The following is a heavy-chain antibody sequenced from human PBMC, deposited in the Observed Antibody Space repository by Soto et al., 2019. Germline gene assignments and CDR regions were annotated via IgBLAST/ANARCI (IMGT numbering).Heavy chain of an antibody. Sequence: GGSLRLSCAASGFTFDDYAMHWVRQAPGKSLEWVSGISWNSGSIGYADSVKGRFTISRDNAKNSLYLQMNSLRAEDTALYYCAKDRSIDYDFWSGSFDPWGQGTLVTVSS. CDR3: AKDRSIDYDFWSGSFDP. V-gene: IGHV3-9*01. CDR1: GFTFDDYA. CDR2: ISWNSGSI. D-gene: IGHD3-3*01. J-gene: IGHJ5*02.